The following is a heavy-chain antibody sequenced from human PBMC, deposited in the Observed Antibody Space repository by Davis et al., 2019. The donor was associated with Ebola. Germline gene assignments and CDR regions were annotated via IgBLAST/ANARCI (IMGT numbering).Heavy chain of an antibody. Sequence: PGGSLRLSCEVSGFTFSRYAMSWVRQAPGKGLEWVSSISDGGGSTYYADSVKGRFTISRDNSKNTLYLQMNSLRAEDTAVYYCAKGRKGVMEYWGQGTLVTVSS. V-gene: IGHV3-23*01. J-gene: IGHJ4*02. CDR2: ISDGGGST. CDR1: GFTFSRYA. D-gene: IGHD3-16*01. CDR3: AKGRKGVMEY.